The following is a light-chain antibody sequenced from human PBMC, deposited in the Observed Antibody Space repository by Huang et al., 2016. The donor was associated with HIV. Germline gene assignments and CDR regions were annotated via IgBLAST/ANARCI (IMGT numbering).Light chain of an antibody. CDR1: QSIGVS. J-gene: IGKJ4*01. V-gene: IGKV3-15*01. Sequence: EIVMTQSPATLSVSPGERATLSCRASQSIGVSLAWYQQRPGQAPRVLIFGASTRATGVPDRFSGGGSGTEFTLTISGLQSQDLAVYYCQHYYNWPLSFGGGTKVEVK. CDR3: QHYYNWPLS. CDR2: GAS.